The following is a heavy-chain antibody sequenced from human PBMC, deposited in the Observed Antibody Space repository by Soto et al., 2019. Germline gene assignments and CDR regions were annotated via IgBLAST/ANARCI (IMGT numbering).Heavy chain of an antibody. CDR1: GYSFTSYW. CDR3: ARDPIAVAGTAYYYYYGMDV. Sequence: GESLKISCKGSGYSFTSYWISWVSQMPGKGLEWMGRIDPSDSYTNYSPSFQGHVTISADKSISTAYLQWSSLKASDTAMYYCARDPIAVAGTAYYYYYGMDVWGQGTTFTVSS. J-gene: IGHJ6*02. CDR2: IDPSDSYT. D-gene: IGHD6-19*01. V-gene: IGHV5-10-1*01.